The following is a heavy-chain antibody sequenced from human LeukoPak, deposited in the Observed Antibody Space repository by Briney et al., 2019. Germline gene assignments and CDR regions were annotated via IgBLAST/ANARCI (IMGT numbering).Heavy chain of an antibody. CDR2: FDPEDGET. J-gene: IGHJ4*02. Sequence: ASVRVSCKVSGYTLTELSMHWVRQAPGKGLEWMGGFDPEDGETIYAQKFQGRVTMTEDTSTDIAYMELSSLRSEDTAVYYCAARGGDSSGYYYELHYWGQGTLVTVSS. D-gene: IGHD3-22*01. CDR3: AARGGDSSGYYYELHY. V-gene: IGHV1-24*01. CDR1: GYTLTELS.